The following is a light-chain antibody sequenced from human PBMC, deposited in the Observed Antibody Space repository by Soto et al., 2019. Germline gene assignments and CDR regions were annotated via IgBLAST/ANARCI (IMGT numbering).Light chain of an antibody. CDR3: QQYGSSGT. J-gene: IGKJ1*01. Sequence: EIVMRQSPATLSVSPGERATLSCRASQSVSNNLAWYQQKPGQAPRLLIYGASTRATGIPARFSGSGSGTEFTLTISGLQSEDFAMYFCQQYGSSGTFGQGTKVDIK. CDR2: GAS. CDR1: QSVSNN. V-gene: IGKV3D-15*01.